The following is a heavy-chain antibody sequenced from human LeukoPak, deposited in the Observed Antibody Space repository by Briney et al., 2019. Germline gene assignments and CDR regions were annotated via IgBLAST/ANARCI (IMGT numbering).Heavy chain of an antibody. CDR1: GFTFGDYG. Sequence: PGGALRLSCAASGFTFGDYGMSWGRQAPGKGVEWGSGINWNGGSTDYADSVKGGFTISRDNAKNSLYLQMNSLRAEDTALYHCARDLVSDYYGSGSYSPNWFDLWGQGTLVTVSS. V-gene: IGHV3-20*01. CDR3: ARDLVSDYYGSGSYSPNWFDL. J-gene: IGHJ5*02. CDR2: INWNGGST. D-gene: IGHD3-10*01.